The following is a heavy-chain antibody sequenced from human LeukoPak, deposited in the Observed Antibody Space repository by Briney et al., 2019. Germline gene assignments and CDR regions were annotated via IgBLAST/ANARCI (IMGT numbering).Heavy chain of an antibody. V-gene: IGHV3-21*04. CDR2: ISSSSSYI. D-gene: IGHD3-10*01. CDR3: AKPGEVLWFGESYYFDY. J-gene: IGHJ4*02. Sequence: GGSLRLSCAASGFTFSSYSMNWVRQAPGKGLEWVSSISSSSSYIYYADSVKGRFTISRDNAKNSLYLQMNSLRAEDTAVYYCAKPGEVLWFGESYYFDYWGQGTLVTVSS. CDR1: GFTFSSYS.